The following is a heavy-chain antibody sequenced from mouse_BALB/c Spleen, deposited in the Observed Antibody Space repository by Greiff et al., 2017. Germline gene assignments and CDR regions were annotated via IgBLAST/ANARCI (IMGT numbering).Heavy chain of an antibody. Sequence: VKLVESGPGLVAPSQSLSITCTVSGFSLTSYGVHWVRQPPGKGLEWLGVIWAGGSTNYNSALMSRLSISKDNSKSQVFLKMNSLQTDDTAMYYCARENYKAYWGQGTLVTVSA. CDR2: IWAGGST. J-gene: IGHJ3*01. CDR3: ARENYKAY. D-gene: IGHD2-12*01. CDR1: GFSLTSYG. V-gene: IGHV2-9*02.